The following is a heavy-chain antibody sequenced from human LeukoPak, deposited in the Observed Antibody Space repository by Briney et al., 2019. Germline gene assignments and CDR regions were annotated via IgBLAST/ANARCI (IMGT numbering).Heavy chain of an antibody. CDR2: VSSNGDST. Sequence: GGSLRLSCSASGFTFSSYAMCWVRQAPGKGLEYVSAVSSNGDSTYYAGSVKGRFTISRDNSKNTLYLQMSSLRAEDTAVYYCVAAMVARAIDYWGQGTLVTVSS. D-gene: IGHD5-18*01. CDR1: GFTFSSYA. J-gene: IGHJ4*02. CDR3: VAAMVARAIDY. V-gene: IGHV3-64D*06.